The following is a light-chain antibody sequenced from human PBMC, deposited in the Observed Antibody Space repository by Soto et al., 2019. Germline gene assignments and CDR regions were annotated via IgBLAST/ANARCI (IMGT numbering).Light chain of an antibody. CDR2: DAS. V-gene: IGKV1-33*01. CDR1: QAISNY. J-gene: IGKJ3*01. CDR3: QQYDNLPVFP. Sequence: DIQMTQSPSSLSASVGDRVTITCQASQAISNYLNWYQQKPGKAPKLLIYDASNLETGVPSRFSGSASATDFTFTISTLQPEDTATYYCQQYDNLPVFPFGPGNKVDIK.